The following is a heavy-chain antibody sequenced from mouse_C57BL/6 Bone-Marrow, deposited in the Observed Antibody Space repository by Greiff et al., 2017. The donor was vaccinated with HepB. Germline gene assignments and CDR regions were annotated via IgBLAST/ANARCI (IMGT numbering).Heavy chain of an antibody. CDR2: IWSGGST. D-gene: IGHD1-1*01. CDR1: GFSLTSYG. Sequence: VQRVESGPGLVQPSQSLSITCTVSGFSLTSYGVHWVRQSPGKGLEWLGVIWSGGSTDYNAAFISRLSISKDNSKSQVFFKMNSLQADDTAIYYCARRGGSSLAWFAYWGQGTLVTVSA. V-gene: IGHV2-2*01. CDR3: ARRGGSSLAWFAY. J-gene: IGHJ3*01.